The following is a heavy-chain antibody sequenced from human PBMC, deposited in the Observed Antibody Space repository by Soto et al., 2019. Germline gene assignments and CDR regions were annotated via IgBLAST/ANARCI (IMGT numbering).Heavy chain of an antibody. CDR1: GGSISSIRFS. Sequence: QLHLQESGPGLVKPSETLSLTCTVSGGSISSIRFSWDWIRQPPGKGLEWIGGIYNTGRTSYNPSLQSRVTISIDMSKNQFSLRLTSVTAADTAIYYCARFYAWGQVTLVTVSS. CDR3: ARFYA. J-gene: IGHJ5*02. CDR2: IYNTGRT. V-gene: IGHV4-39*01.